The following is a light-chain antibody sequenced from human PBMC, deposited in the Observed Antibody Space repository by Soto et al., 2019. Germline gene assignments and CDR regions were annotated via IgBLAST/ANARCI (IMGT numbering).Light chain of an antibody. J-gene: IGLJ1*01. CDR3: SSYTSSSTHV. CDR1: SSDIGAFTF. CDR2: DVN. Sequence: QYALTQPASVSGSPGQSITISCTGTSSDIGAFTFVSWYQQHPGKVPKLMIFDVNRRPSGVSDRFSGSKSGNTASLTISGLQAEDGGDYYCSSYTSSSTHVFGSGTKLTVL. V-gene: IGLV2-14*03.